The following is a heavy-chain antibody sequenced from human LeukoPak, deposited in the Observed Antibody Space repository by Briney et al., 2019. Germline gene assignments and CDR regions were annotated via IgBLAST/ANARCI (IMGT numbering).Heavy chain of an antibody. J-gene: IGHJ4*02. V-gene: IGHV4-39*01. D-gene: IGHD6-6*01. CDR2: AYYSGST. CDR1: GGSISSSSYY. CDR3: ARLGPSFSRSYIAY. Sequence: SETLSLTCTVSGGSISSSSYYWGWIRLPPGKGLEWIASAYYSGSTYYNPPLRSRVTISVDTSKNQFSLKLSSVTAADTAVYYCARLGPSFSRSYIAYWGQGTLVTVSS.